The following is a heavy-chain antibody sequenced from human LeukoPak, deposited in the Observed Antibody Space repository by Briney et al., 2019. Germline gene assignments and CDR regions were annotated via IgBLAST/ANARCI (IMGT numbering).Heavy chain of an antibody. CDR3: AKAIDVLRFLEWLPFDY. CDR2: ISGSGGST. CDR1: GFTFSSYA. V-gene: IGHV3-23*01. J-gene: IGHJ4*02. D-gene: IGHD3-3*01. Sequence: PGGSLRLSCAASGFTFSSYAMSWVRQAPGKGLEWVSAISGSGGSTYYADSVKGRFTISRDNSKNTLYLQMNSLRAEDTAVYYCAKAIDVLRFLEWLPFDYWGQGTLVTVSS.